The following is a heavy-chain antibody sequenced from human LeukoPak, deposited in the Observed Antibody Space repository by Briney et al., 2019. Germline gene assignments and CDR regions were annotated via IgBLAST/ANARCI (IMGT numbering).Heavy chain of an antibody. D-gene: IGHD3-22*01. J-gene: IGHJ4*02. CDR3: ARDYNYAFDN. Sequence: GGSLRLSCAAPGFTFNDYSMNWVRQAPGKGLEWISYIGISSGNTKYAGSVKGRFTITGDNPKKSLYMQINSLRVEDTAVYYCARDYNYAFDNWGQGTMVTVSS. CDR1: GFTFNDYS. V-gene: IGHV3-48*04. CDR2: IGISSGNT.